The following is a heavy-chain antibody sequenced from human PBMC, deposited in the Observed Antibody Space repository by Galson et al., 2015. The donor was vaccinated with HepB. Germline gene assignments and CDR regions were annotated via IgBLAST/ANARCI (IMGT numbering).Heavy chain of an antibody. J-gene: IGHJ5*02. Sequence: SLRLSCAVSRLSFGDYAMSWFRRAPGKGLEWVGFIRSNTYGGTTKYAASLKGRFSISSDDSKSIAYLQMNSLKTEDTAVYFCTSGNFDGPVDTWGQGTRVTVSS. V-gene: IGHV3-49*03. CDR3: TSGNFDGPVDT. D-gene: IGHD1-7*01. CDR1: RLSFGDYA. CDR2: IRSNTYGGTT.